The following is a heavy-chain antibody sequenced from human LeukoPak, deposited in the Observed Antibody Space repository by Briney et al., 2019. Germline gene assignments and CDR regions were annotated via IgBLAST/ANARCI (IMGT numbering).Heavy chain of an antibody. D-gene: IGHD5-18*01. CDR3: AKDMGYTFGHAFDY. V-gene: IGHV3-30-3*01. Sequence: PGGSLRLSCAASGFNFSSYSMHWVRQAPGKGLEWVALTSYDGSNKYYADSVKGRFTISRDNSKNTLYLQMNSLRTEDTAMYYCAKDMGYTFGHAFDYWGQGTLVTVSS. J-gene: IGHJ4*02. CDR2: TSYDGSNK. CDR1: GFNFSSYS.